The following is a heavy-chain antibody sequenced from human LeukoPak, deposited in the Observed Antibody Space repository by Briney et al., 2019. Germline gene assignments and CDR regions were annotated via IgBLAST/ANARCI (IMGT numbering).Heavy chain of an antibody. CDR3: ARGNGWYYY. CDR2: IYYSGST. J-gene: IGHJ4*02. D-gene: IGHD6-19*01. Sequence: SGTLSLTCTVSGGSISSYSWSWIRQPPGKGLEWIGYIYYSGSTNYNPSLKSRVTISVDTSESQFSLKLTSVTAADTAVYYCARGNGWYYYWGQGTLVTVSS. CDR1: GGSISSYS. V-gene: IGHV4-59*01.